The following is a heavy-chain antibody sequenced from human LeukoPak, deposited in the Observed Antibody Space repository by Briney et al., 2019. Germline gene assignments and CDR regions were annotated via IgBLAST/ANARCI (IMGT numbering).Heavy chain of an antibody. CDR3: AREGSVAAPGITLCYYYGLDV. D-gene: IGHD6-13*01. CDR2: TSADNGNT. CDR1: GYRFSSYG. Sequence: ASVKVSCKASGYRFSSYGISWVRQAPGQGLEWMGWTSADNGNTNYAQKLQARVTMTTDTSTSTAYMELRSLRSDDTAVYYCAREGSVAAPGITLCYYYGLDVWGQGTTVTVSS. J-gene: IGHJ6*02. V-gene: IGHV1-18*01.